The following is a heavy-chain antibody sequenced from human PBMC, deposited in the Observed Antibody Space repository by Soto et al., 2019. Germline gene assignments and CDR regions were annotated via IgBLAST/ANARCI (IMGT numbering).Heavy chain of an antibody. V-gene: IGHV4-39*01. CDR1: GGSIYRSGYY. J-gene: IGHJ4*02. CDR2: IDYNGVT. CDR3: GKVLVGATGHTESDS. D-gene: IGHD2-15*01. Sequence: PSETLSLTCTVSGGSIYRSGYYWGWIRQPPGRGLEWIGNIDYNGVTYSNPSLKSRVTISRDTSKNQFSLKLTSVTAADTALYYCGKVLVGATGHTESDSWRPGTLVTVSS.